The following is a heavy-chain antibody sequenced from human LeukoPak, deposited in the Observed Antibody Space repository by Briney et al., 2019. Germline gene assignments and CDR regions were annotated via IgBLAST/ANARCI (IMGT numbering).Heavy chain of an antibody. CDR3: AKVEGYMVRGSVDV. CDR1: GFTLSSYA. Sequence: GGSLRLSCAASGFTLSSYAMSWVRQAPGKGLEWVSAISGSGGSTYYADSVKGRFTISRDNSKNTLYLQMNSLRAEDTAVYYCAKVEGYMVRGSVDVWGQGTTVTVSS. CDR2: ISGSGGST. D-gene: IGHD3-10*01. J-gene: IGHJ6*02. V-gene: IGHV3-23*01.